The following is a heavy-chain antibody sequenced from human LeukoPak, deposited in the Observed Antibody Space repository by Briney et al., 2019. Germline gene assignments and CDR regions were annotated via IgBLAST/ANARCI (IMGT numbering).Heavy chain of an antibody. D-gene: IGHD5-18*01. V-gene: IGHV3-30*02. CDR3: AKDRSYHHFDY. J-gene: IGHJ4*02. CDR1: GFTFSTYG. Sequence: GGSLRLSCAASGFTFSTYGMHWVRQAPGKGLEWVAFIRYDGSEKYSTDSVKGRFTISRDNSKNTLYLRMNSLAAEDTAVYYCAKDRSYHHFDYWGQGTLVTVSS. CDR2: IRYDGSEK.